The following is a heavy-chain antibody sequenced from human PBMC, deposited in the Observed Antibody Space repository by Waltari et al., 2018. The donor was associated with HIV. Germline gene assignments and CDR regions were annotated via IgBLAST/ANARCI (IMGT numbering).Heavy chain of an antibody. V-gene: IGHV3-72*01. Sequence: EVQLVESGGGLVQPGGSLRLSWAASGFTFSDHYMDWVRPAPGKGLEWVGRTRNKANSYTTEYAASVKGRFTISRDDSKNSLYLQMNSLKTEDTAVYYCASWGMNTGYGMDVWGQGTTVTVSS. CDR1: GFTFSDHY. CDR2: TRNKANSYTT. D-gene: IGHD3-16*01. J-gene: IGHJ6*02. CDR3: ASWGMNTGYGMDV.